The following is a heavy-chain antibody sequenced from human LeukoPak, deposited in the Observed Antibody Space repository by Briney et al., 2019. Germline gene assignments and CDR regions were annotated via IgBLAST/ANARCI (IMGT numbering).Heavy chain of an antibody. Sequence: PSETLSLTCTVSGGSISSYYWSWIRQPAGRGLEWLGRIYTSGSTNYNPSLKSRVTMSVDTSKNQFSLRLSSVTAADTAVYYCARGTKYDSSGYFSFNYWGQGTLVTVSS. CDR1: GGSISSYY. CDR2: IYTSGST. J-gene: IGHJ4*02. CDR3: ARGTKYDSSGYFSFNY. D-gene: IGHD3-22*01. V-gene: IGHV4-4*07.